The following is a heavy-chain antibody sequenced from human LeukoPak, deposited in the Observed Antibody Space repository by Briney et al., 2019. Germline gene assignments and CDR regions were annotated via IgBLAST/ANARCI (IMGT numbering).Heavy chain of an antibody. Sequence: SETLSLTCTVSGGSMSTYYWSWIRQPPGKGLEWIGYIYYSGSTNYNPSLKSRVTISVDTSKNQFSLKLSSVTAADTAVYYCARLSRSGGDFDYWGQGTLVTVSS. D-gene: IGHD1-26*01. CDR3: ARLSRSGGDFDY. J-gene: IGHJ4*02. V-gene: IGHV4-59*08. CDR2: IYYSGST. CDR1: GGSMSTYY.